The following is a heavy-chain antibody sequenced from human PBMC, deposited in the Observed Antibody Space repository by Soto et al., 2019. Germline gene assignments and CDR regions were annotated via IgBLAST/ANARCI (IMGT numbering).Heavy chain of an antibody. Sequence: ASVKVSCKASGYPFTSYGISWVRQAPGQGLEYLGYVRADNGDTNYAQKFQDRVFITTDRSTSTAYMELRSLRSDDTAVYYCARHLGYCSGGNCYDFAFDIWGQGTMVTVSS. CDR3: ARHLGYCSGGNCYDFAFDI. CDR1: GYPFTSYG. D-gene: IGHD2-15*01. CDR2: VRADNGDT. V-gene: IGHV1-18*01. J-gene: IGHJ3*02.